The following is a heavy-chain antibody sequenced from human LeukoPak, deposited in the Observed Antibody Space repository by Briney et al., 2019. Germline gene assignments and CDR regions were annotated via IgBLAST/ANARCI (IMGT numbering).Heavy chain of an antibody. Sequence: SETLSLTCAVYGGSFSGYYWSWIRQPPGKGLEWIGEINHSGSTNYNPSLKSRVTISVDTSENQFSLKLSSVTAADTAVYYCARRGTYYYGMDVWGKGTTVTVSS. J-gene: IGHJ6*04. V-gene: IGHV4-34*01. CDR2: INHSGST. CDR3: ARRGTYYYGMDV. CDR1: GGSFSGYY.